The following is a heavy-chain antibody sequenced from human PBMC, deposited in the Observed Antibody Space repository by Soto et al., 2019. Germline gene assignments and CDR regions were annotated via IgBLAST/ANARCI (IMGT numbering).Heavy chain of an antibody. Sequence: QVQLVESGGGVVQPGRSLRLSCAASGFTFSSYGMHWVRQAPGKGLEWVAVISYDGSNKYYADSVKGRFTISRDNSKNTLYLQMNSLRAEDTAVYYCAKEWGNSSSWSDWFDPWGQGTLVTVSS. J-gene: IGHJ5*02. CDR3: AKEWGNSSSWSDWFDP. D-gene: IGHD6-13*01. CDR1: GFTFSSYG. V-gene: IGHV3-30*18. CDR2: ISYDGSNK.